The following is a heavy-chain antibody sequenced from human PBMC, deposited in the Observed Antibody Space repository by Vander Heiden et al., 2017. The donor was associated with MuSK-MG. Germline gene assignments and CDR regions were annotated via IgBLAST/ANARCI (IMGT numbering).Heavy chain of an antibody. CDR1: GYIFTGYY. V-gene: IGHV1-2*04. CDR2: VNPRSGST. CDR3: ARKTGDRAYDI. Sequence: QVHLVQSGAEVMRPGASVKVSCKASGYIFTGYYMHWVRQAPGQGLQWMGWVNPRSGSTKDEKKFEGWVTMTTDTSISTAYMELSGLKSDDTAVYYCARKTGDRAYDIWGQGTRVTVS. D-gene: IGHD7-27*01. J-gene: IGHJ3*02.